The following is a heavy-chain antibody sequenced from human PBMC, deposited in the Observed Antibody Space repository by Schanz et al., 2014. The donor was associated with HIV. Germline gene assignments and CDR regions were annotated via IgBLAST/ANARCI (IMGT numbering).Heavy chain of an antibody. CDR2: INPIYGIA. V-gene: IGHV1-69*01. D-gene: IGHD3-3*02. J-gene: IGHJ6*02. Sequence: QVRLVQSGAEVKKPGSSVKVSCKASGGTFSSFGISWVRQARGQGLEWMGGINPIYGIANYAQKFQGRVTIIADESTSTAYMELSSLRSADTAVYFCARAAFSSEYYYGMDVWGQGTTVTVSS. CDR1: GGTFSSFG. CDR3: ARAAFSSEYYYGMDV.